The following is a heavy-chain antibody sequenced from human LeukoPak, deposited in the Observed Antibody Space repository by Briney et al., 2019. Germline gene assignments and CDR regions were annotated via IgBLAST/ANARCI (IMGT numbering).Heavy chain of an antibody. D-gene: IGHD3-3*01. Sequence: ASVKLSCKASGSTFTSYDTNWVRQATGQGLEWVGWMNPNSGNTGYAQKSQGRVTITRNTSISTAYMELSSLRSDDTAVYYCARGPSYHFWSGSPRKNYYYYYMDVWGKGTTVTVSS. V-gene: IGHV1-8*03. CDR1: GSTFTSYD. CDR2: MNPNSGNT. CDR3: ARGPSYHFWSGSPRKNYYYYYMDV. J-gene: IGHJ6*03.